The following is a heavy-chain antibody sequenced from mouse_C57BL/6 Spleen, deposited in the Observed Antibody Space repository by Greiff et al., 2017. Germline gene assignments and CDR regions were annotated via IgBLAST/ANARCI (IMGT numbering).Heavy chain of an antibody. D-gene: IGHD2-4*01. CDR2: INPDSSTI. V-gene: IGHV4-1*01. J-gene: IGHJ3*01. Sequence: EVKLMESGGGLVQPGGSLKLSCAASGIDFSRYWMSWVRRAPGKGLEWIGEINPDSSTINYAPSLKDKFIISRDNAKNTLYLQMSKVRSEDTALYYCARHYDYDDGWFAYWGQGTLVTVSA. CDR3: ARHYDYDDGWFAY. CDR1: GIDFSRYW.